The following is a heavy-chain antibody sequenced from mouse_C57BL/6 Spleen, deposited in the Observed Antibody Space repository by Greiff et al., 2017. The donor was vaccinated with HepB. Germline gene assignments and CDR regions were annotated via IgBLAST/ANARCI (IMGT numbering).Heavy chain of an antibody. CDR2: ISSGSSTI. CDR3: ARNDYGS. J-gene: IGHJ3*01. CDR1: GFTFSDYG. Sequence: EVMLVESGGGLVKPGGSLKLSCAASGFTFSDYGMHWVRQAPEKGLEWVAYISSGSSTIYYADTVKGRFTISRDNAKNTLFLQMTSLRSEDTAMYYCARNDYGSWGQGTLVTVSA. D-gene: IGHD2-4*01. V-gene: IGHV5-17*01.